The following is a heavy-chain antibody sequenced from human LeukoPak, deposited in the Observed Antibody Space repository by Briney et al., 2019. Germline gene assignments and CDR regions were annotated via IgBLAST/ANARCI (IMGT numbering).Heavy chain of an antibody. D-gene: IGHD2-2*01. CDR2: IYHSGST. CDR3: AVYCSSTSCPSNWFDP. Sequence: PSETLSLTCTVSGYSISSGYYWGWIRQPPGKGLEWIGSIYHSGSTYYNPSLKSRVTISVDTSKNQFSLKLSSVTAADTAVYYCAVYCSSTSCPSNWFDPWGQGTLVIVSS. J-gene: IGHJ5*02. CDR1: GYSISSGYY. V-gene: IGHV4-38-2*02.